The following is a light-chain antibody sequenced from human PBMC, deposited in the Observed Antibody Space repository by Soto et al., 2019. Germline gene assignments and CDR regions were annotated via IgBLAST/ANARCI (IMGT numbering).Light chain of an antibody. Sequence: EVILTQFPATLSMSPGESATLSCRASENIRTSLAWYQHRPGQPPRLLIYDAVNRATGIPPRFSGGGSGTDFTLTISGLEPEDFAVYYCQQRASWPPFTFGGGTKVEIK. J-gene: IGKJ4*01. CDR2: DAV. CDR3: QQRASWPPFT. CDR1: ENIRTS. V-gene: IGKV3-11*01.